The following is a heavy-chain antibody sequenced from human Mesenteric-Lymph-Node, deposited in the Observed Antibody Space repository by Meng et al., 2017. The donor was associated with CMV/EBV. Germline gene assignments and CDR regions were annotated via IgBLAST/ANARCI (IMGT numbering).Heavy chain of an antibody. CDR3: ATSYSRSTLYYYYGIDV. D-gene: IGHD6-6*01. V-gene: IGHV5-51*01. CDR1: GYNFASYW. Sequence: GGSLRLSCKGSGYNFASYWIGWVRQMPGKGLEWMGVIYPGDSDTRYSPSFQGQVTISADKSISTAYPQWSSLKASDTAMYYCATSYSRSTLYYYYGIDVWGQGTTVTVSS. J-gene: IGHJ6*02. CDR2: IYPGDSDT.